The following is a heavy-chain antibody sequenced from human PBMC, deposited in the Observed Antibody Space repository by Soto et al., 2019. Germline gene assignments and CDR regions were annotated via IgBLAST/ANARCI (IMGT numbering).Heavy chain of an antibody. CDR1: GFTFSSYG. J-gene: IGHJ4*02. Sequence: GGSLRLSCAASGFTFSSYGMHWVRLAPGKGLEWVALIWYDGSNKYFADSVKGRFTISRDNSKNTVYLQMNSLRAEDTAVYYCSRENYGDYANRGIDYWGQGTLVTVSS. CDR2: IWYDGSNK. V-gene: IGHV3-33*01. CDR3: SRENYGDYANRGIDY. D-gene: IGHD4-17*01.